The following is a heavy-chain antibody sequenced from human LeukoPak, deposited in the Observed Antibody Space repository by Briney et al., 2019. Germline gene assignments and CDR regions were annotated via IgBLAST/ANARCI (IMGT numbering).Heavy chain of an antibody. J-gene: IGHJ2*01. CDR2: IYHSGST. D-gene: IGHD3-10*01. CDR1: GGSISSSNW. CDR3: AREYYGSGSLDL. V-gene: IGHV4-4*02. Sequence: PSETLSLTCAVSGGSISSSNWWSWVRPPPGKGLEWIGEIYHSGSTNYNPSLKSRVTISVDKSKNQFSLKLSSVTAADTAVYYCAREYYGSGSLDLWGRGTLVTVSS.